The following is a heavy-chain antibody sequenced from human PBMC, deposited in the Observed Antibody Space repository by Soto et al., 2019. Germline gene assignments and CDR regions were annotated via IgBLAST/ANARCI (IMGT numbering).Heavy chain of an antibody. CDR3: ARGRATFYYYDSSGYHDY. V-gene: IGHV4-34*01. CDR1: GGSFSGYY. D-gene: IGHD3-22*01. CDR2: INHSGST. J-gene: IGHJ4*02. Sequence: PSETLSLTCAVYGGSFSGYYWSWIRRPPGKGLEWIGEINHSGSTNYNPSLKSRVTISVDTSKNQFSLKLSSVTAADTAVYYCARGRATFYYYDSSGYHDYWGQGTLVTVSS.